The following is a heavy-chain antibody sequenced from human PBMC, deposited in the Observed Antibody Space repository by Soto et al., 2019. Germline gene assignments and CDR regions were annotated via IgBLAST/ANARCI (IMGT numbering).Heavy chain of an antibody. J-gene: IGHJ4*02. CDR1: GYTFSSYV. CDR3: AREGGVWGSFRYFDY. D-gene: IGHD3-16*02. Sequence: QVQLVQSGVEVQKPGASLKVSCKASGYTFSSYVINWLRQAPGQGLEWMGWISPYNGNTNYGQNLQGRVTMTTDTSTSIVDMELRSLRSDDTAVYYCAREGGVWGSFRYFDYWGQGTLVNVSP. V-gene: IGHV1-18*04. CDR2: ISPYNGNT.